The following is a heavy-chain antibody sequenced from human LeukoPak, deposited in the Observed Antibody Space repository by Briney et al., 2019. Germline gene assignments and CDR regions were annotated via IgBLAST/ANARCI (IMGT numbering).Heavy chain of an antibody. CDR3: ARGALLVPAAFDY. CDR1: GGSITSSSYY. J-gene: IGHJ4*02. CDR2: VTYGGTT. Sequence: SETLSLTCTVSGGSITSSSYYWAWIRQPPGKELEWIGSVTYGGTTHYNPSLKSRVTMSIDMYKKQFSLELTSLTAADTAMYYCARGALLVPAAFDYWGQGTLVTVSS. V-gene: IGHV4-39*07. D-gene: IGHD2-2*01.